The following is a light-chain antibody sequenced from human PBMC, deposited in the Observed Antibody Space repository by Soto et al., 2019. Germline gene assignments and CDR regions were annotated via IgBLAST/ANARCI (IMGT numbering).Light chain of an antibody. V-gene: IGKV1-5*03. CDR3: QQYNSYPYT. CDR2: KAS. Sequence: DIQMTQSPSTLSASVGDRVTITCRASQSISSWLDWYQQKPGKAPKLLIYKASSLESGVPSRFSGSGSGTEFTLTISSRQPDDFATYYCQQYNSYPYTFGQGTKLEIK. CDR1: QSISSW. J-gene: IGKJ2*01.